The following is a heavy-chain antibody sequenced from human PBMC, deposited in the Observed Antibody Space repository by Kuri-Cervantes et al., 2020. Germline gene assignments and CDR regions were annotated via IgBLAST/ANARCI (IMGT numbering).Heavy chain of an antibody. V-gene: IGHV3-30-3*01. CDR1: GFTFDDYA. CDR2: ISYDGSNK. CDR3: ARDPFDWLDYFDY. D-gene: IGHD3-9*01. J-gene: IGHJ4*02. Sequence: LSLTCAASGFTFDDYAMHWVRQAPGKGLEWVAVISYDGSNKYYADSVKGRFTISRDNSKNTLYLQMNSLRAEDTAVYYCARDPFDWLDYFDYWGQGTLVTVSS.